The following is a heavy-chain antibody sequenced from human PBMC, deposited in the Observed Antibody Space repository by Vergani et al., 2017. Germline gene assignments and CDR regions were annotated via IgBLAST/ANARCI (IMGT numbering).Heavy chain of an antibody. CDR3: ARGRDEEWLGIDY. D-gene: IGHD6-19*01. J-gene: IGHJ4*02. CDR1: GYTFTSYY. V-gene: IGHV1-46*01. Sequence: QVQLVQSGAEVKKPGASVKVSCKASGYTFTSYYMHWVRQAPGQGLEWMGIINPSGVSTSYAQKFQGRVTKTRDTSTSTVYMELRSLRSEDTAVYYGARGRDEEWLGIDYGGEGSLVTVS. CDR2: INPSGVST.